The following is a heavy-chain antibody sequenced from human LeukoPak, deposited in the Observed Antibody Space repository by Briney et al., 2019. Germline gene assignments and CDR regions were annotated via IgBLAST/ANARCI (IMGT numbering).Heavy chain of an antibody. J-gene: IGHJ4*02. CDR2: IYYSGST. CDR1: GGSISSSSYY. Sequence: SETLSLTCTVSGGSISSSSYYWGWIRQPPGKGLEWIGSIYYSGSTYYNPSLKSRVTISVDTSKNQFSLKLSSVTAADTAVYYCASGYYYDSSGHYDYWGQGTLVTVFS. V-gene: IGHV4-39*01. D-gene: IGHD3-22*01. CDR3: ASGYYYDSSGHYDY.